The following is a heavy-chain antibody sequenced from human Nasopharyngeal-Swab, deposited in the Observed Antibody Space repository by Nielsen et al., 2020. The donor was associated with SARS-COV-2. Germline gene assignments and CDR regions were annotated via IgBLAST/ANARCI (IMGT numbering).Heavy chain of an antibody. CDR2: FDPEDGET. V-gene: IGHV1-24*01. CDR1: VYTLPELS. J-gene: IGHJ4*02. CDR3: AASGSYAFDY. Sequence: SVTVSCQVSVYTLPELSMHWVRQAPGKGLEWMGGFDPEDGETIYAQKFQGRVTMTEDTSTDTAYMELSSLRSEDTAVYYCAASGSYAFDYWGQGTLVTVSS. D-gene: IGHD1-26*01.